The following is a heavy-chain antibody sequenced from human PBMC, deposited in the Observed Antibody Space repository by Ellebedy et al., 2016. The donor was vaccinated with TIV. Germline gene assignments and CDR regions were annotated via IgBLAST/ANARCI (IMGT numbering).Heavy chain of an antibody. D-gene: IGHD2-15*01. J-gene: IGHJ4*02. CDR1: GFTFSSYG. CDR3: AKCSGGSCYSFDY. V-gene: IGHV3-30*18. CDR2: ISYDGSNK. Sequence: GGSLRLSXAASGFTFSSYGMHWVRQAPGKGLEWVAVISYDGSNKYYADSVKGRFTISRDNSKNTLYLQMNSLRAEDTAVYYCAKCSGGSCYSFDYWGQGTLVTVSS.